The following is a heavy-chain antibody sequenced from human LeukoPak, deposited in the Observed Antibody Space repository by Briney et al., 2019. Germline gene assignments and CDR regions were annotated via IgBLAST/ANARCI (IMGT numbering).Heavy chain of an antibody. J-gene: IGHJ4*02. V-gene: IGHV3-23*01. CDR1: GFTFSSYA. CDR2: ISGSGGST. Sequence: GASLRLSCAASGFTFSSYAMSWVRQAPGKGLEWVSAISGSGGSTYYADSVKGRFTISRDNSKNTLYLQMNSLRAEDTAVYYCAKDLTAKVEATLDYWGQGTLVTVSS. D-gene: IGHD1-26*01. CDR3: AKDLTAKVEATLDY.